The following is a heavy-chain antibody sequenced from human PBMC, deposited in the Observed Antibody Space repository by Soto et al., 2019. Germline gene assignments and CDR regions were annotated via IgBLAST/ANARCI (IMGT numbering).Heavy chain of an antibody. D-gene: IGHD4-17*01. CDR3: ARLVLYGLVPFDY. J-gene: IGHJ4*02. Sequence: QVQLVQSGAEVKKPGASVKVSCKASGYTFTSYAMHWVRQAPGQRLEWMGWINAGNGNTKYSQKFQGRVTITRDTSASTAYMELSSLRSEDTAVYYCARLVLYGLVPFDYWGQGTLVTVSS. CDR1: GYTFTSYA. CDR2: INAGNGNT. V-gene: IGHV1-3*01.